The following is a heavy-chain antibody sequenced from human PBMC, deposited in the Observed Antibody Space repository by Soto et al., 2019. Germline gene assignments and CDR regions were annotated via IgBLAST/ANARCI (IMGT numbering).Heavy chain of an antibody. Sequence: SVKVSCKASGGTFSSYTISWVRQAPGQGLEWMGRIIPILGIANYAQKFQGRVTITADKSTSTAYMELSSLRSEDTAVYYCARSSYSSSWYVAFDIWGQGXMVTVSS. CDR3: ARSSYSSSWYVAFDI. CDR2: IIPILGIA. J-gene: IGHJ3*02. D-gene: IGHD6-13*01. CDR1: GGTFSSYT. V-gene: IGHV1-69*02.